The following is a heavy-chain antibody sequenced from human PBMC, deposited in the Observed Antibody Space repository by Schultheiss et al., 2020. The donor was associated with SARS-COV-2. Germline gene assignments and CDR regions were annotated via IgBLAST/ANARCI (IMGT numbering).Heavy chain of an antibody. CDR1: GDSVSSNSAA. V-gene: IGHV6-1*01. CDR2: TYYRSKWYN. CDR3: ARVSRRSSGWRYYYYGMDV. Sequence: SQTLSLTCAISGDSVSSNSAAWNWIRQSPSRGLEWLGRTYYRSKWYNDYAVSVKSRITINPDTSKNQFSLQLNSVTPEDTAVYYCARVSRRSSGWRYYYYGMDVWGRGTTVTVSS. J-gene: IGHJ6*02. D-gene: IGHD6-19*01.